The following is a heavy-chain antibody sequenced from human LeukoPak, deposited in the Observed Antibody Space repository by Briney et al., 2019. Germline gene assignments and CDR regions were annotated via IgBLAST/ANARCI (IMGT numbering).Heavy chain of an antibody. CDR2: IYYSGST. J-gene: IGHJ4*02. Sequence: PSETLSLTCTVSGGSISSYYWSWIRQPPGEGLEWIGYIYYSGSTNYNPSLKSRVTISVDTSKNQFSLKLSSVTAADTAVYYCASGDDFRSGYLYYWGQGTLVTVSS. CDR3: ASGDDFRSGYLYY. D-gene: IGHD3-3*01. CDR1: GGSISSYY. V-gene: IGHV4-59*08.